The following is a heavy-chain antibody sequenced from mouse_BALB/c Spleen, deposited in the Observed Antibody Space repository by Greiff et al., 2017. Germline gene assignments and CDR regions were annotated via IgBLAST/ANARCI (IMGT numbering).Heavy chain of an antibody. CDR2: IYPGDGDT. D-gene: IGHD2-14*01. Sequence: VQLQQSGAELVRPGSSVKISCKASGYAFSSYWMNWVKQRPGQGLEWIGQIYPGDGDTNYNGKFKGKATLTADKSSSTAYMQLSSLTSEDSAVYFCARRGARYRYFDVWGAGTTVTVSS. V-gene: IGHV1-80*01. CDR1: GYAFSSYW. J-gene: IGHJ1*01. CDR3: ARRGARYRYFDV.